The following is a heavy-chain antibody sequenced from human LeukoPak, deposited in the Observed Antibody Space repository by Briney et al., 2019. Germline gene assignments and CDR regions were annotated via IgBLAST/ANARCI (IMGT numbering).Heavy chain of an antibody. Sequence: GGSLRLSCAASGFTFSSYSMNWVRQAPGKGLEWVSSISSSSSYIYYADSVKGRFTISRDNAKNSLYLQMNSLRAEDTAVYYCAAYSGSYYFDYWGQGTLVTVSS. CDR3: AAYSGSYYFDY. V-gene: IGHV3-21*04. CDR2: ISSSSSYI. D-gene: IGHD1-26*01. CDR1: GFTFSSYS. J-gene: IGHJ4*02.